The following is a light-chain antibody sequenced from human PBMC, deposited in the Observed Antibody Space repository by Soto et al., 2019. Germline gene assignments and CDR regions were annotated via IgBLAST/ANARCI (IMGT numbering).Light chain of an antibody. CDR2: KAS. CDR3: QQYNSYPWT. V-gene: IGKV1-5*03. CDR1: HSISSW. Sequence: DIQMTQSPSTLSASVGDRVTITCRASHSISSWLAWYQQKPGKAPKLLIYKASSLESGVPSRFGGRGSGTEFTLTISSLQPDDFATYYCQQYNSYPWTFGQGTKVEIK. J-gene: IGKJ1*01.